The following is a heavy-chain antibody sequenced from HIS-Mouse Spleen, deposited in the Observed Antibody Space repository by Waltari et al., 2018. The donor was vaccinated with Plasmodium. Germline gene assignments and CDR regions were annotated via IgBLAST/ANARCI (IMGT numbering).Heavy chain of an antibody. CDR2: INPNSGGT. J-gene: IGHJ1*01. CDR1: GYTFTGSY. D-gene: IGHD6-13*01. V-gene: IGHV1-2*02. CDR3: ARVLGYKAAAGTFVEYFQH. Sequence: QVQLVQSGAEVKKPGASVKVSCKASGYTFTGSYMPWVRQAHGQGLEWMGWINPNSGGTNYAQKFQGRVTMTRDTSISTAYMELSRLRSDDTAVYYCARVLGYKAAAGTFVEYFQHWGQGTLVTVSS.